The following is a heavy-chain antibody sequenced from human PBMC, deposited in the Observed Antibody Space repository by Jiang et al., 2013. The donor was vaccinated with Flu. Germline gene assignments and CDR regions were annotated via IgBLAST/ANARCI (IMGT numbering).Heavy chain of an antibody. CDR1: GDSISSDAYY. D-gene: IGHD6-13*01. J-gene: IGHJ4*02. Sequence: GSGLVKPSQTLSLTCTVSGDSISSDAYYWNWIRQPPGKGLEWIGYIFYSESTYYNPSLKNRGTISVDTSKNQFSLKLNSVTAADTAVYFCARGIAVAGTFSFDYWGQGTLVTVSS. CDR3: ARGIAVAGTFSFDY. CDR2: IFYSEST. V-gene: IGHV4-30-4*08.